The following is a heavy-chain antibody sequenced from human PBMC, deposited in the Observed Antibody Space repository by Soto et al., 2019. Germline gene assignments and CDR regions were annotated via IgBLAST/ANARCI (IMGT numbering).Heavy chain of an antibody. CDR3: NSERGYYDSSGYPFDP. D-gene: IGHD3-22*01. V-gene: IGHV3-73*01. J-gene: IGHJ5*02. CDR1: GFTFSGSA. Sequence: QSGGSLRLSCGASGFTFSGSAMHWVRQASGKGLEWVGRIRSKANSYATAYAASVKGRFTISRDDSKNTAYLQMNSLKTEDTAVYYCNSERGYYDSSGYPFDPWGQGTLVTVSS. CDR2: IRSKANSYAT.